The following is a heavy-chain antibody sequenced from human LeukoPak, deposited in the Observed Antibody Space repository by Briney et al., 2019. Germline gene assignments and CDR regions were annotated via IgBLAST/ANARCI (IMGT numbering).Heavy chain of an antibody. D-gene: IGHD2-2*01. Sequence: PSETLSLTCTVSGGSISSYYWSWIRQPPGKGLEWIGEINHSGSTNYNPSLKSRVTISVDTSKNQFSLKLSSVTAADTAVYYCARARRSCFLKCTSYYFDYWGQGTLVTVSS. CDR2: INHSGST. J-gene: IGHJ4*02. CDR3: ARARRSCFLKCTSYYFDY. CDR1: GGSISSYY. V-gene: IGHV4-34*01.